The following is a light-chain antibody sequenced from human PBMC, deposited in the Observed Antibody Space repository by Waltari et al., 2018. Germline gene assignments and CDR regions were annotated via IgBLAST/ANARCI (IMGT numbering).Light chain of an antibody. Sequence: QSALTQPPSVSGSPGQSIAISCTGTSSDIGGYNYVSWYQQHPGKAPKFVIYDVNNRPSGVSDRVSGSKSGNTASLTISGLQAEDEADYYCTSYARSSRVVFGGGTKLTVL. CDR2: DVN. CDR1: SSDIGGYNY. J-gene: IGLJ2*01. V-gene: IGLV2-14*01. CDR3: TSYARSSRVV.